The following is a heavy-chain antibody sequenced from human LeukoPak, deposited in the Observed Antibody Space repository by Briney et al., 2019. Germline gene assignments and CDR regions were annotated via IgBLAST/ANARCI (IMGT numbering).Heavy chain of an antibody. CDR1: GFTFSDYW. J-gene: IGHJ4*02. CDR2: IKPDGSEK. Sequence: PGGSLRLSCAASGFTFSDYWMTWVRQAPGKGLEWVANIKPDGSEKYYVDSVKGRFTISRDNAKNSLYLQMNSLRVEDAAVYYCASMKGSGTYSSFDYWGQGTLVTVSS. D-gene: IGHD3-10*01. CDR3: ASMKGSGTYSSFDY. V-gene: IGHV3-7*01.